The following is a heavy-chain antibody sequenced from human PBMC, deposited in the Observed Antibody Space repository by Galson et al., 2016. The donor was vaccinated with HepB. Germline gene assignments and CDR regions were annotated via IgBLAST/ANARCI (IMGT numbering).Heavy chain of an antibody. CDR2: IVVVNGNT. J-gene: IGHJ4*02. CDR3: AAVNYYFDTDGYSL. Sequence: SVKVSCKASGFTFTGSSVQWLRQARGQRLEWIGWIVVVNGNTNYAQKFQERVTITRDRSTSTAYMELSSLRAEDTAVYYCAAVNYYFDTDGYSLWGQGTRVAVSP. V-gene: IGHV1-58*01. CDR1: GFTFTGSS. D-gene: IGHD3-22*01.